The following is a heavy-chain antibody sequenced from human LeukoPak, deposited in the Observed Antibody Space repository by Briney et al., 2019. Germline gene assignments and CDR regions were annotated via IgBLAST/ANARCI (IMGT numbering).Heavy chain of an antibody. D-gene: IGHD1-26*01. CDR1: GFTVSFYA. CDR3: AKYGPQDSGSSHFDY. CDR2: IRDSGSST. V-gene: IGHV3-23*01. Sequence: SGGSLRLSCAASGFTVSFYAMSWVRQAPGKGLEWVSAIRDSGSSTHYADSVKGRFTTSRDNSKNTLFLQMNSLRAEDTAIYYCAKYGPQDSGSSHFDYWGQGALVTVSS. J-gene: IGHJ4*02.